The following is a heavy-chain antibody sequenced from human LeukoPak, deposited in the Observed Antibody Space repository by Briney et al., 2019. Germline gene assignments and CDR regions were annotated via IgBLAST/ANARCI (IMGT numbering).Heavy chain of an antibody. CDR1: GFTFSSYS. J-gene: IGHJ4*02. CDR3: AKDLGYDSSGHKGVYGYFDY. V-gene: IGHV3-9*01. D-gene: IGHD3-22*01. CDR2: ISWNSGSI. Sequence: PGGSLRLSCAASGFTFSSYSMNWVRQAPGKGLEWVSGISWNSGSIGYADSVKGRFTISRDNAKNSLYLQMNSLRAEDTALYYCAKDLGYDSSGHKGVYGYFDYWGQGTLVTVSS.